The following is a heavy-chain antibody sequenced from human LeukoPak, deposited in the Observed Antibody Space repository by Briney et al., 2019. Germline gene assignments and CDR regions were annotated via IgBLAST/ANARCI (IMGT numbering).Heavy chain of an antibody. D-gene: IGHD1-1*01. Sequence: GGSLRLSCAASGFSFDAYTMSWVRQAPGKGLEWVSGNTWNGGDTGSADSVQGRFTSSRDNAKNSLYLHMTSLRAEDTAFYYCVRTGTFNWFDDWGRGTLVTVSS. J-gene: IGHJ5*02. CDR3: VRTGTFNWFDD. V-gene: IGHV3-20*04. CDR2: NTWNGGDT. CDR1: GFSFDAYT.